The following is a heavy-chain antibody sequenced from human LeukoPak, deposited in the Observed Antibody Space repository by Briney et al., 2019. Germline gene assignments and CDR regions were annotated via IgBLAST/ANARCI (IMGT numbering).Heavy chain of an antibody. J-gene: IGHJ3*02. V-gene: IGHV3-53*01. D-gene: IGHD4-23*01. Sequence: GGSLRLSCAASGFTVSSNYMSWVRQAPGKGLEWVSVIYSGGNTYYADSVKGRFTISRDNSKNTLYLQMNSLRAEDTAVYYCARAAPLTTVVTPAFDIWGQGTMVTVSS. CDR2: IYSGGNT. CDR1: GFTVSSNY. CDR3: ARAAPLTTVVTPAFDI.